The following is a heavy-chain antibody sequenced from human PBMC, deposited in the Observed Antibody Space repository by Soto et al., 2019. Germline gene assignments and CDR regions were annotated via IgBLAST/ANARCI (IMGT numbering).Heavy chain of an antibody. CDR1: GFTFSTNL. J-gene: IGHJ4*02. V-gene: IGHV3-74*01. Sequence: TGGALRLSCAAYGFTFSTNLMHWVRQGPGKGLVWVSRINSDGTTAAYADSVQGRFTISRDNAKNTLYLHMTSLRGEDTAVYYCAKDGEGVANFDYWGQGTLVTVSS. CDR2: INSDGTTA. CDR3: AKDGEGVANFDY. D-gene: IGHD3-10*01.